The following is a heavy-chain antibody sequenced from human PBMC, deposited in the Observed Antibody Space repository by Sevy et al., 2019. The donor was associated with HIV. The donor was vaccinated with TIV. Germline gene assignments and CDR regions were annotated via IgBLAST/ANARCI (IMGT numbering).Heavy chain of an antibody. CDR1: GFIFKNYW. CDR2: INGDGSSA. CDR3: ARSPNVHRG. D-gene: IGHD3-10*01. Sequence: GGSLRPSCATSGFIFKNYWMHWVRQVPGKGLVWVSRINGDGSSATYADSVKGRFTIPRDNAKNTLYLQMNSLRAEDTAMYYCARSPNVHRGWGQGTLVTVSS. J-gene: IGHJ4*02. V-gene: IGHV3-74*01.